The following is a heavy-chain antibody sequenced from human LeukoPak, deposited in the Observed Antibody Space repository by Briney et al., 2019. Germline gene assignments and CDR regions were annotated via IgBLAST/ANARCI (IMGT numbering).Heavy chain of an antibody. CDR3: GRYNWNDGSFDY. CDR1: GYTFNGYY. J-gene: IGHJ4*02. Sequence: ASVKVSCKASGYTFNGYYMHWVRQAPGEGLEWMGWINPNTGGTNYAQKFQGRVTMTRDTSISTAYMELSRLRSDDTAVYYCGRYNWNDGSFDYWGQGTLVTVSS. D-gene: IGHD1-1*01. CDR2: INPNTGGT. V-gene: IGHV1-2*02.